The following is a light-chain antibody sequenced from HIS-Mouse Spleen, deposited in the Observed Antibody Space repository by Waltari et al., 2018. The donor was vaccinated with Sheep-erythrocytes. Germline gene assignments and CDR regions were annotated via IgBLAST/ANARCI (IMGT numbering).Light chain of an antibody. V-gene: IGLV2-14*01. Sequence: QSALTQPASVSGSPGQSITISCTGTSSDVGGYNYVSWYQQHPGKAPKLMLYEVRNRPSGVSNRFSGSKSGNTASLTISGLQAEDEADYYCSSYTSSSTLGVFGGGTKLTVL. CDR1: SSDVGGYNY. CDR2: EVR. CDR3: SSYTSSSTLGV. J-gene: IGLJ2*01.